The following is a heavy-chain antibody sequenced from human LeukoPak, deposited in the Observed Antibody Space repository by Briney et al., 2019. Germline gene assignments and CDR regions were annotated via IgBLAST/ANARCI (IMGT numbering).Heavy chain of an antibody. V-gene: IGHV3-15*01. CDR2: IKSKTDGGTT. CDR3: TTRNSLKYCSSTSCYRTGYYYYYMDV. CDR1: GFAFSSYT. Sequence: GGSLRLSCAASGFAFSSYTMNWVRQAPGKGLEWVGRIKSKTDGGTTDYAAPVKGRFTISRDDSKNTLYLQMNSLKTEDTAVYYCTTRNSLKYCSSTSCYRTGYYYYYMDVWGKGTTVTVSS. D-gene: IGHD2-2*01. J-gene: IGHJ6*03.